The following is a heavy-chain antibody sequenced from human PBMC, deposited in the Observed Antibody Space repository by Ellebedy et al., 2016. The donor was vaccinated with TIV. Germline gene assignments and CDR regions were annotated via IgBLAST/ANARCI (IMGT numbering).Heavy chain of an antibody. V-gene: IGHV1-18*04. CDR2: ISAYNGNT. Sequence: AASMKVSCKASGYTFTSFGISWVRQAPGQGLEWMGWISAYNGNTNYAQKLQGRVTMTTDTSTSTAYMELRSLRSDDTAVYYCAARGPQWGWFDPWGQGTLVTVSS. CDR3: AARGPQWGWFDP. J-gene: IGHJ5*02. CDR1: GYTFTSFG. D-gene: IGHD1-26*01.